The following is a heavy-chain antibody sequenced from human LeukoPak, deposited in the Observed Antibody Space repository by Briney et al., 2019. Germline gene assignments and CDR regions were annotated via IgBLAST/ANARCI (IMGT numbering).Heavy chain of an antibody. Sequence: GASVKVSCKVSGYRLSELTMHWVRQAPGKGLEWMGGFDREDGEIIYAEKFQDRVTMTEDTSTDTAYMEMSSLTSEDTAVFYCASMVRGVIVPQFDHWGQGTLVTVSS. V-gene: IGHV1-24*01. CDR2: FDREDGEI. CDR1: GYRLSELT. J-gene: IGHJ4*02. D-gene: IGHD3-10*01. CDR3: ASMVRGVIVPQFDH.